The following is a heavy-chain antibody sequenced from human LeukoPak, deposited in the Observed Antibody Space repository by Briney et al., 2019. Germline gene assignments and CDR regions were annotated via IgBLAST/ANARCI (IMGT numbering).Heavy chain of an antibody. J-gene: IGHJ4*02. CDR1: GYTFTSYG. CDR2: ISTYNGHT. Sequence: GASVKVSCKASGYTFTSYGISWVRQAPGQGLEWMGWISTYNGHTNYARKVQGRVTMTTDTSTSTAYMELRSLRSDDTAVYYSAREGGGYCSGGSCYSSNGWYGGLNYWGQGTLVTVSS. CDR3: AREGGGYCSGGSCYSSNGWYGGLNY. D-gene: IGHD2-15*01. V-gene: IGHV1-18*01.